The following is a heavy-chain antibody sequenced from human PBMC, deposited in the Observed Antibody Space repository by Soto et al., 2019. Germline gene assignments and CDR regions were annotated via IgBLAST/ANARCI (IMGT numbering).Heavy chain of an antibody. CDR3: ASNYCSGGSCYPLFDY. Sequence: ASVKVSCKASGYTFTSYGVNWVRQAPGQGLEWMGWISGYNGNTHYAQKLQGRVIMTTDTSTSTAYMELRSLRSDDTAVYYCASNYCSGGSCYPLFDYWGQGTLVTVSS. J-gene: IGHJ4*02. D-gene: IGHD2-15*01. CDR1: GYTFTSYG. CDR2: ISGYNGNT. V-gene: IGHV1-18*01.